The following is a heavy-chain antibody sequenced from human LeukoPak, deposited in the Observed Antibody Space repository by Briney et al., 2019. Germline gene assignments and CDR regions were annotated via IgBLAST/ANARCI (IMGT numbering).Heavy chain of an antibody. Sequence: PSETLSLTCAVYGGSFSGYYWSWIRQPPGKGLEWIGEINHSGSTNYNPSLKSRVTISVDTSKNQFSPKLSSVTAADTAVYYCARVVVVVAAMGWFDPWGQGTLVTVSS. CDR2: INHSGST. V-gene: IGHV4-34*01. J-gene: IGHJ5*02. CDR3: ARVVVVVAAMGWFDP. D-gene: IGHD2-15*01. CDR1: GGSFSGYY.